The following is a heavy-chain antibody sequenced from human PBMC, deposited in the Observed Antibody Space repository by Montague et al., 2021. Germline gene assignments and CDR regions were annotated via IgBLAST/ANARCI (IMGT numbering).Heavy chain of an antibody. CDR1: GGSFSAYY. D-gene: IGHD3-3*01. Sequence: SETLSLTCAVSGGSFSAYYWDWIRQPPGKGLEWIGEIHHSGITYYNPSLNRRLTISLDTSKNQFSLKLNSVTAAAPAVYFCARRSRITSPVDYWGQGTLVTVS. CDR3: ARRSRITSPVDY. CDR2: IHHSGIT. V-gene: IGHV4-34*01. J-gene: IGHJ4*02.